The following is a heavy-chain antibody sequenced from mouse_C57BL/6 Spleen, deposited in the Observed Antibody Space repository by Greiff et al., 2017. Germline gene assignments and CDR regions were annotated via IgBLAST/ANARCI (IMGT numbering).Heavy chain of an antibody. D-gene: IGHD2-2*01. CDR2: IYPGSGST. V-gene: IGHV1-55*01. Sequence: VQLQQPGAELVKPGASVKMSCKASGYTFTSYWITWVKQRPGQGLEWIGDIYPGSGSTNYNEKIKSKATLTVDTSSSTAYMQLSSLTSEDSAVYDCERMVTTGSYWYFDVWGTGTTVTVSS. CDR3: ERMVTTGSYWYFDV. CDR1: GYTFTSYW. J-gene: IGHJ1*03.